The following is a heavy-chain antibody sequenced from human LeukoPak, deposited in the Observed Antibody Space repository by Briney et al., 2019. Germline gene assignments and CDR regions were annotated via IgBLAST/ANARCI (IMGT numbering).Heavy chain of an antibody. Sequence: PGGSLRLSCAASGFIFSSYAMSCVRQAPGKGLEWVSVIYSGGSTYYADSVKCRFTISRDNSKNTLYLQMNSLRAEDTAVYYCASRREYSSSWYYFDYWGQGTLVTVSS. D-gene: IGHD6-13*01. V-gene: IGHV3-66*01. J-gene: IGHJ4*02. CDR2: IYSGGST. CDR1: GFIFSSYA. CDR3: ASRREYSSSWYYFDY.